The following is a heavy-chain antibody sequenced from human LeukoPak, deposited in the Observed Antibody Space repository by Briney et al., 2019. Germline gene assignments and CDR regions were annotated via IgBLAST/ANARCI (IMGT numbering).Heavy chain of an antibody. J-gene: IGHJ4*02. CDR3: ARDQPLPDY. Sequence: PSETLSLTCTVSGGSISSYYWSWIRQPLGKGLEWIGYIYYSGSTNYNPSLKSRVTISVDTSKNQFSLKLSSVTAADTAVYYCARDQPLPDYWGQGTLVTVSS. V-gene: IGHV4-59*01. CDR2: IYYSGST. CDR1: GGSISSYY.